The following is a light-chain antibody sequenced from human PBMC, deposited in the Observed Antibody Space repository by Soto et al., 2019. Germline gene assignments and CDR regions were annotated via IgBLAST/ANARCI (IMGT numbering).Light chain of an antibody. CDR3: SLYTSENAYV. V-gene: IGLV2-18*01. J-gene: IGLJ1*01. CDR2: EVS. CDR1: STDFVSYNR. Sequence: QSALTQPPSVSRSPGQSVTISCTGTSTDFVSYNRVSWYQQPPGTAPKLMIYEVSKRPSGVPDRFSGSKSGNTASLTISGLQAADEADYYCSLYTSENAYVFGTGTKGTVL.